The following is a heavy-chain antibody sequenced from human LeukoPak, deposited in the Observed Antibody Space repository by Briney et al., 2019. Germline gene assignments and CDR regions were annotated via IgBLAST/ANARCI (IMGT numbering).Heavy chain of an antibody. Sequence: GGSLRLSCAASGFTFSNAWISWVRQAPGKGLEWVGRIKSKTDGGTTDYAAPVKGRFTISRDDSKNTLYLQMNSLKTEDTAVYYCTTDSVQLWSFDYWGQGNLVTVSS. CDR3: TTDSVQLWSFDY. J-gene: IGHJ4*02. CDR2: IKSKTDGGTT. D-gene: IGHD5-18*01. V-gene: IGHV3-15*01. CDR1: GFTFSNAW.